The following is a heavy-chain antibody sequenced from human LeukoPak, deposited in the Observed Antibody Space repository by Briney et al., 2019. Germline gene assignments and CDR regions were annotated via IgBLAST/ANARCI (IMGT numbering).Heavy chain of an antibody. V-gene: IGHV3-23*01. D-gene: IGHD3-10*01. CDR1: GFTFSSYA. J-gene: IGHJ4*02. CDR2: ISLLADRT. CDR3: VKESPYDGPRKYYFDY. Sequence: GGXLRLSCAASGFTFSSYAMSWVRQAPGKGVKWVSAISLLADRTYYPDSVTRRFTISTANFKNTLYLQINSLRADDTAVYYCVKESPYDGPRKYYFDYWGQGALVTVSS.